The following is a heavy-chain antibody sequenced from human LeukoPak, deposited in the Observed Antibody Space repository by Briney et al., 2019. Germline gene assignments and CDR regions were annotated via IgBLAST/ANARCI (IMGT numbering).Heavy chain of an antibody. Sequence: PSETLSLTCTVSGGSVSSGSCYWSWIRQPPGTGLEWIGYIYYSGSTNYNPSLKSRVTISVDTSKNQFSLKLSSVTAADTAVYYCARVDDILTGPFDYWGQGTLVTVSS. CDR3: ARVDDILTGPFDY. J-gene: IGHJ4*02. D-gene: IGHD3-9*01. CDR2: IYYSGST. CDR1: GGSVSSGSCY. V-gene: IGHV4-61*01.